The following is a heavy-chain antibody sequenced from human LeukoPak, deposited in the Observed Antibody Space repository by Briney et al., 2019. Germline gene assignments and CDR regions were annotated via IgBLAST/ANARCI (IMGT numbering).Heavy chain of an antibody. Sequence: PGGSLRLSCAASGFTFSSYDMSWVRQAPGKGLGWVSSLTSDGGSTEYADSVKGRFTISRDNAKNSLYLQMNSLRAEDTAVYYCARANNEFNYYDSSGYLDYWGQGTLVTVSS. CDR2: LTSDGGST. V-gene: IGHV3-23*01. D-gene: IGHD3-22*01. CDR1: GFTFSSYD. CDR3: ARANNEFNYYDSSGYLDY. J-gene: IGHJ4*02.